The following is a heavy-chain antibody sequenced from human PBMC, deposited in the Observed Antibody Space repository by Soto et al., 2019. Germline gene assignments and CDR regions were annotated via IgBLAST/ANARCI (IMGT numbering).Heavy chain of an antibody. D-gene: IGHD5-18*01. V-gene: IGHV3-30*18. CDR3: AKDRQLGYNKLGWYFDL. J-gene: IGHJ2*01. Sequence: QVQLVESGGGVVQPGRSLRLSCAASGFTFSSYGMHWVRQAPGKGLEWVAVISYDGSDKYYADSVKGRFTISRDNSKNTLYLQMNSLRAEDTAVYYCAKDRQLGYNKLGWYFDLCGRGTLVTVSS. CDR2: ISYDGSDK. CDR1: GFTFSSYG.